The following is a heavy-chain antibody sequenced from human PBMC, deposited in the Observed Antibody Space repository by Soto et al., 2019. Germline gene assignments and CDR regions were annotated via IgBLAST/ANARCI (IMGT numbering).Heavy chain of an antibody. CDR2: INPSHAST. Sequence: ASVKISCKASGYTFTTYFIHWVRQAPGQGPEWMGIINPSHASTTYAQKFQGRVTMTSDTSTTTVYLEVSSLTSDDTAVYYCARFANWFDPWGQGTLVTVSS. CDR3: ARFANWFDP. J-gene: IGHJ5*02. V-gene: IGHV1-46*01. CDR1: GYTFTTYF.